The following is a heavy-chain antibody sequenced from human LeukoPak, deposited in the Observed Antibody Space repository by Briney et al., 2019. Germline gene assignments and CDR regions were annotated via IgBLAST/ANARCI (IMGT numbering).Heavy chain of an antibody. D-gene: IGHD3-16*01. J-gene: IGHJ6*02. CDR1: GFTFSSYW. CDR2: IKQDGSEK. CDR3: AGSLSWGYYYGMDV. Sequence: GGSLRLSCAASGFTFSSYWMSWVRQAPGKGLEWVANIKQDGSEKYYVDSVKGRFTISRDNAKNSLYLQMNSLRAEDRAVYYWAGSLSWGYYYGMDVWGQGPTVTVSS. V-gene: IGHV3-7*01.